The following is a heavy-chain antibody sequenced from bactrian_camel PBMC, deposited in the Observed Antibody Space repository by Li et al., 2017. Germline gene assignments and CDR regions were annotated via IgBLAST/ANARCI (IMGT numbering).Heavy chain of an antibody. CDR3: AADDLCEVVPDTPYALSFEYNY. D-gene: IGHD7*01. CDR2: IDSDGRT. V-gene: IGHV3S53*01. CDR1: GYRYSTYC. J-gene: IGHJ4*01. Sequence: HVQLVESGGGSVQAGESLRLSCVVSGYRYSTYCMGWFRQVPGNEREPLASIDSDGRTSVADSVKGRFTISQDGAKNTLYLHMNNLKPENTAMYYCAADDLCEVVPDTPYALSFEYNYWGQGTQVTVS.